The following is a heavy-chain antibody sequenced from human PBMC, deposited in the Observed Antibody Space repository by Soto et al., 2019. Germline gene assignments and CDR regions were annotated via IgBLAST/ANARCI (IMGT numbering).Heavy chain of an antibody. V-gene: IGHV4-39*01. CDR1: GASITSNFCY. CDR3: GKVLIGTTRHTDFDS. D-gene: IGHD2-21*01. Sequence: SETLSLTCTVSGASITSNFCYWCWIRLPPGKGLEWIGSIYFDGSTYYKSSLKSRVTISLDTSKNQFSLKLTSVTAADTAVYYCGKVLIGTTRHTDFDSWGQGTLVTVSS. CDR2: IYFDGST. J-gene: IGHJ4*02.